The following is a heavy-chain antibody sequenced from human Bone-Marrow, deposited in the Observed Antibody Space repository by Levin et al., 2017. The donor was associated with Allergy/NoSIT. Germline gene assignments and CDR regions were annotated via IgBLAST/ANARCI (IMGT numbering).Heavy chain of an antibody. CDR1: GFTFSSSW. J-gene: IGHJ4*02. V-gene: IGHV3-7*02. CDR2: IKEDGNEK. Sequence: LSLTCAASGFTFSSSWMSWVRQAPGKGLEWVANIKEDGNEKYYVDSVKGRFTISRDNAKDSLYLQMNSLRAEDTAVYYCAIYGIAVDANDYWGQGTPVTVSS. CDR3: AIYGIAVDANDY. D-gene: IGHD6-19*01.